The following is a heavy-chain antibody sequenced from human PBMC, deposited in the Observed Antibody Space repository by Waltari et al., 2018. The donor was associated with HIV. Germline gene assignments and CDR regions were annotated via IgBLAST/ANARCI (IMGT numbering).Heavy chain of an antibody. CDR3: AGHCSGGSCYPGWDWFDP. D-gene: IGHD2-15*01. CDR1: GYTFTSYG. V-gene: IGHV1-18*01. CDR2: ISAYNGNT. Sequence: QVQLVQSGAEVKKPGASVKVSCKASGYTFTSYGIIWVRQAPGQGLEWMGWISAYNGNTKYAQKFQGRVTMTTDTSTSTAYMGLRSLRSDDTAVYYCAGHCSGGSCYPGWDWFDPWGQGTLVTVSS. J-gene: IGHJ5*02.